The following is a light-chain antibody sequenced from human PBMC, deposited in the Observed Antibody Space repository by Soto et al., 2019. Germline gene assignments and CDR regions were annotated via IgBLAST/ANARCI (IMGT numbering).Light chain of an antibody. Sequence: EIVLTQSPGTLSLSPGEGATLSCRASQSVSSSYLAWYQQKPGQAPRLLIYGASSRATGIPDRFSGSGSGTDFTLTICRLEPEDFAVYYCEQYGSSGTFGQGTKVDIK. CDR1: QSVSSSY. J-gene: IGKJ1*01. CDR3: EQYGSSGT. V-gene: IGKV3-20*01. CDR2: GAS.